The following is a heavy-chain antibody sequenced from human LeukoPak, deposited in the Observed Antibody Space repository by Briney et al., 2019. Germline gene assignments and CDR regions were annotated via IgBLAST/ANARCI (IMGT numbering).Heavy chain of an antibody. CDR3: ARVSGSYSPFDY. CDR2: ISSSSSYI. D-gene: IGHD1-26*01. V-gene: IGHV3-21*01. Sequence: GGSLRLSCAASGFTFSSYSINWVRQAPGKGLEWVSSISSSSSYIYYADSVKGRFTISRDNAKNSLYLQMNSLRAEDTAVYYCARVSGSYSPFDYWGQGTLVTVSS. J-gene: IGHJ4*02. CDR1: GFTFSSYS.